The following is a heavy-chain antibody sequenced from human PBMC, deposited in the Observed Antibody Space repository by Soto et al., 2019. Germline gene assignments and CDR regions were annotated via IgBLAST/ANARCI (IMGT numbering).Heavy chain of an antibody. Sequence: GGSLRLSCTTSGLPFSSFSMTWVRQAPGKGLEWVSVIYSGGSTYYADSVKGRFTISRDNSKNTLYLQMNSLRAEDTAVYYCARDVGVWGRGTTVTVSS. CDR3: ARDVGV. J-gene: IGHJ6*04. CDR2: IYSGGST. CDR1: GLPFSSFS. V-gene: IGHV3-66*01.